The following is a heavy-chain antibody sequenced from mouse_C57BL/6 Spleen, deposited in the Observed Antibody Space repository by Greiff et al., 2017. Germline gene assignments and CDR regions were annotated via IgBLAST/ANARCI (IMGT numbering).Heavy chain of an antibody. V-gene: IGHV1-54*01. CDR2: INPGSGGT. D-gene: IGHD2-3*01. CDR3: AGGDDGYLAWFAY. Sequence: QVQLQQSGAELVRPGTSVKVSCKASGYAFTNYLIEWVKQRPGQGLEWIGVINPGSGGTNYNEKFKGKATLTADKSSSTAYMQLSSLTSEDSAVYFCAGGDDGYLAWFAYWGQGTLVTVSA. J-gene: IGHJ3*01. CDR1: GYAFTNYL.